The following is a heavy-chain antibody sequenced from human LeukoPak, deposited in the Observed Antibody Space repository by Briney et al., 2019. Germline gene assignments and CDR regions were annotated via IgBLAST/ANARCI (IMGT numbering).Heavy chain of an antibody. CDR2: MNPNSGNT. CDR3: ARGRGPSSIAAPGRFDY. Sequence: AAVKVSCKASGYTFTSYDINWVRQATGQGLKWMGWMNPNSGNTGYAQKFQGRVTITRNTSISTAYMELSSLRSEDTAVYYCARGRGPSSIAAPGRFDYWGQGTLVTVSS. J-gene: IGHJ4*02. CDR1: GYTFTSYD. D-gene: IGHD6-6*01. V-gene: IGHV1-8*03.